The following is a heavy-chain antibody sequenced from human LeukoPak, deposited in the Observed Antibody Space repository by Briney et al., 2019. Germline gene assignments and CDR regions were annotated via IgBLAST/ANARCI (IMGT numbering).Heavy chain of an antibody. CDR1: GFTFSSYW. V-gene: IGHV3-74*01. Sequence: GGSLRLSCAASGFTFSSYWMHWVRQAPGKGLVWVSRINSDGSSTSYADSVRGRFTISRDSSKNTLYLQMNSLRAEDTAVYYCARRAGAYSHPYDYWGQGTLVTVSS. J-gene: IGHJ4*02. CDR3: ARRAGAYSHPYDY. D-gene: IGHD4/OR15-4a*01. CDR2: INSDGSST.